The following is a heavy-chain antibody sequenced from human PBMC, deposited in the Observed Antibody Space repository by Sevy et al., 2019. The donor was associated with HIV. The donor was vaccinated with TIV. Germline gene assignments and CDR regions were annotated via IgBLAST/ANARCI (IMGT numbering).Heavy chain of an antibody. V-gene: IGHV6-1*01. CDR3: ARAGGGGYCSGGSCYSSYYYFYGMDV. D-gene: IGHD2-15*01. CDR2: TYYRSKWYN. J-gene: IGHJ6*02. CDR1: GDSVSSNSAA. Sequence: KQSQTLSLTCAISGDSVSSNSAAWNWIRQSPSRGLEWLGRTYYRSKWYNDYAVSVKSRITINPDTSNNQCSLRLNSVTPEDTAVYYCARAGGGGYCSGGSCYSSYYYFYGMDVWGQGTTVTVSS.